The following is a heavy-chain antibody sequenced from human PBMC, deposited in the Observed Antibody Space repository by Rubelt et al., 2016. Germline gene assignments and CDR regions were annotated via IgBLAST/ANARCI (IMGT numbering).Heavy chain of an antibody. CDR2: ISANNGDT. J-gene: IGHJ4*02. Sequence: QVQLVQSGAEVKKPGASVKVSCKASGYTFTSYGFDWVRQAPGLGLEWMGWISANNGDTDYAQKVQGRGTLTTDKTTGAAYMGLRSLGADDTAVYYCARAPRATAAADYWGQGTLVTVSS. V-gene: IGHV1-18*01. CDR3: ARAPRATAAADY. D-gene: IGHD1-26*01. CDR1: GYTFTSYG.